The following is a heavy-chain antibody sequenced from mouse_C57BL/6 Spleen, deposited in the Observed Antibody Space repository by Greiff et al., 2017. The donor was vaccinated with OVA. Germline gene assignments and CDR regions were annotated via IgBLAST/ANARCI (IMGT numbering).Heavy chain of an antibody. CDR1: GYAFTNYL. CDR2: INPGSGGT. Sequence: QVQLQQSGAELVRPGTSVKVSCKASGYAFTNYLIEWVKQRPGQGLAWIGVINPGSGGTNYNEKFKGKATLTADKSSSTAYMQLSSLTSEDSAVYFCARDTGYFEVWGTGTTVTVSS. CDR3: ARDTGYFEV. V-gene: IGHV1-54*01. J-gene: IGHJ1*03.